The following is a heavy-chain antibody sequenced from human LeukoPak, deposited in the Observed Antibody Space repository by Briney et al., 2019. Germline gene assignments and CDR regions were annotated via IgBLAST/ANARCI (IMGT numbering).Heavy chain of an antibody. CDR2: ISGSGGST. V-gene: IGHV3-23*01. Sequence: GGSLRLSCAASGCTFSSYAMSWVRQAPGKGLEWVSAISGSGGSTYYADSVKGRFTISRDNSKNTLYLQMNSLRAEDTAVYYCARSSRGVQGVITPPKYWGQGTLVTVSS. D-gene: IGHD3-10*01. CDR1: GCTFSSYA. CDR3: ARSSRGVQGVITPPKY. J-gene: IGHJ4*02.